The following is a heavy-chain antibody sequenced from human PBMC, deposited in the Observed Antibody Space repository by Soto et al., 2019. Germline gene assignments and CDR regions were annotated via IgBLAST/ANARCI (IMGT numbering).Heavy chain of an antibody. CDR1: GYTFTNYG. J-gene: IGHJ6*03. D-gene: IGHD6-6*01. CDR3: ARVQQLVGYFYYYMDV. Sequence: QVPLLQSGAEVKKPGASVKVSCKASGYTFTNYGITWVRQAPGQGLEWMRWVGAYNGDTNYTERLQGRVTMTTDTSTSTAYMELRRLRSDDTAAYYGARVQQLVGYFYYYMDVWGKGTTVTVSS. CDR2: VGAYNGDT. V-gene: IGHV1-18*01.